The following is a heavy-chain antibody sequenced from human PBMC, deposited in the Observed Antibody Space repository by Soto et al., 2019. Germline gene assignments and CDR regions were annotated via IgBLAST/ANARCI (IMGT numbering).Heavy chain of an antibody. D-gene: IGHD3-10*01. J-gene: IGHJ6*02. CDR3: ARNQRRWFGELAYDYYYGMDV. V-gene: IGHV1-18*01. CDR1: GYTFTSYG. CDR2: ISTYSGNT. Sequence: GASVKVSCKASGYTFTSYGISWVRQAPGQGLEWMGWISTYSGNTNYAQKFQGRVTMTTDTSTSTGYMELRSLRSDDTAVYYCARNQRRWFGELAYDYYYGMDVWGQGTTVTVS.